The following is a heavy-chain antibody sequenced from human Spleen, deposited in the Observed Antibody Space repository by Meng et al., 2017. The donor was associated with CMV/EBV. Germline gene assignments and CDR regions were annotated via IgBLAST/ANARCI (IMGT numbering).Heavy chain of an antibody. D-gene: IGHD2-2*01. Sequence: GESLKISCAASGFDFSAYSLNWVRQAPGKGLEWVAFISRSTHYIYYADSVKARFTISRDTAKNSVYLQMNSLRAEDTAVYYCARGRPGYCSSTSCNGMDVWGQGTTVTVSS. CDR2: ISRSTHYI. CDR3: ARGRPGYCSSTSCNGMDV. J-gene: IGHJ6*02. V-gene: IGHV3-21*01. CDR1: GFDFSAYS.